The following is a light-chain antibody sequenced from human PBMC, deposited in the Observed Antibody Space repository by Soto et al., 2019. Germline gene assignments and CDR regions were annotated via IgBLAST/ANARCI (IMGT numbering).Light chain of an antibody. CDR3: CSYGSGSTI. J-gene: IGLJ2*01. CDR1: SSDVGGHNG. CDR2: DVS. Sequence: QSVLTQPASVSGSPGQSITFSCTGTSSDVGGHNGVSWYQQYPGKAPTLMIYDVSNRPSGVSNRLSCSKSGNTASLTISGLQSDDESDYYCCSYGSGSTIFGGGTKLTVL. V-gene: IGLV2-14*01.